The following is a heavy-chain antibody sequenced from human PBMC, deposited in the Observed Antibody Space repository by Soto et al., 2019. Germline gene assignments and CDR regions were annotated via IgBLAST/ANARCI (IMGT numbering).Heavy chain of an antibody. D-gene: IGHD3-22*01. J-gene: IGHJ4*02. CDR3: ARAIGPTLFDY. CDR2: IGTTGDT. V-gene: IGHV3-13*04. Sequence: PGGSLRLSCSASGFIFSSYDMHWVRQGPGKGLEWVSAIGTTGDTNYAGSVKGRFTISRENAKNSLYLQMNSLRAGDTAIYFCARAIGPTLFDYWGQGALVTV. CDR1: GFIFSSYD.